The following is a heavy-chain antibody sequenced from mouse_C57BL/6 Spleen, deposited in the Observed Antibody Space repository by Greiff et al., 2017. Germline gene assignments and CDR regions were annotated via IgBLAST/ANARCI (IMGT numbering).Heavy chain of an antibody. CDR2: IHPNSGST. J-gene: IGHJ2*01. Sequence: QVQLQQPGAELVKPGASVKLSCKASGYTFTSYWMHWGKQRPGQGLEWIGMIHPNSGSTNYNEKFKSKATLTVDKSSSTAYMQLSSLTSEDSAVYYCARRYGSRYFDYWGQGTTLTVSS. CDR3: ARRYGSRYFDY. CDR1: GYTFTSYW. D-gene: IGHD1-1*01. V-gene: IGHV1-64*01.